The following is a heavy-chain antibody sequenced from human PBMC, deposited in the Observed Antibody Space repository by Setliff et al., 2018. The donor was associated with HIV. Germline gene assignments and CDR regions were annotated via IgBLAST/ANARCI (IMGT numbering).Heavy chain of an antibody. D-gene: IGHD5-18*01. CDR2: ISGSGGST. CDR1: GFTFRTHE. J-gene: IGHJ4*02. Sequence: GGSLRLSCAASGFTFRTHEMSWVRQAPGKGLEWVSGISGSGGSTYYADSVKGRFTISRDNSKNTLYLQMHSLRAEDTAVYYCARVADGYNSYFDYWGQGTVVTVSS. CDR3: ARVADGYNSYFDY. V-gene: IGHV3-23*01.